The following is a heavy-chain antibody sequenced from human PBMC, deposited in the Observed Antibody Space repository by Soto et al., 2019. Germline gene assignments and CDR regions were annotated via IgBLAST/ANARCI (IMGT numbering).Heavy chain of an antibody. D-gene: IGHD6-13*01. CDR1: GYTFTSYG. Sequence: QVQLVQSGAEVKKPGASVKVSCKASGYTFTSYGISWVRQAPGKGLEWMGWISANNGNTNYAQKLQGRVTMTTDTPTSTAYMDLRSLRSDDTAVYYCTREAAATTLDYWGQGTLVTVSS. V-gene: IGHV1-18*01. CDR3: TREAAATTLDY. J-gene: IGHJ4*02. CDR2: ISANNGNT.